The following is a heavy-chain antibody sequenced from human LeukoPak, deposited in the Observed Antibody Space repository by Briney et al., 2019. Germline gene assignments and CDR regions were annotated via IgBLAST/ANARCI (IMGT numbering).Heavy chain of an antibody. CDR1: GFSFSNYA. CDR3: ARAPFIYCATTNCYYFDY. D-gene: IGHD2-2*01. CDR2: VSSDGMND. Sequence: PGGSLRLSCATSGFSFSNYAMHWLRQAPGKGLEWVAVVSSDGMNDYYKDSVRGRFTISRDNSKNTLSLQMNSLRVEDTAVYYCARAPFIYCATTNCYYFDYWGQGSLVTVSS. V-gene: IGHV3-30*04. J-gene: IGHJ4*02.